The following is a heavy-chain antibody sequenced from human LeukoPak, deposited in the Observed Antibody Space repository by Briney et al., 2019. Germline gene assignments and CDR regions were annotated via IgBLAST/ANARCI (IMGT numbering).Heavy chain of an antibody. D-gene: IGHD3-16*01. Sequence: PGGSLRLSCAASGFTFSNHDMNWVRQAPGKGLEWVSVIYSGGSTYYADSVKGRFTISRDNSKNTLYLQMNSLRAEDTAVYYCARRGGGKYFDYWGQGTLVTVSS. CDR2: IYSGGST. J-gene: IGHJ4*02. CDR3: ARRGGGKYFDY. CDR1: GFTFSNHD. V-gene: IGHV3-53*01.